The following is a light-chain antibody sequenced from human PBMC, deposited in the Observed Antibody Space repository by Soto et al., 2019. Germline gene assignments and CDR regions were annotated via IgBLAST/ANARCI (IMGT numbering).Light chain of an antibody. CDR2: GAS. CDR1: QSVTSH. J-gene: IGKJ5*01. CDR3: QQYNNWPPT. V-gene: IGKV3-15*01. Sequence: IVLTHAPATLSLAPKSLAPLSCSASQSVTSHLAWYQQKPGQAPRLLIYGASTRDTGIPARFSGSGSGTEFTLTIDSLQSEDFAVYYCQQYNNWPPTFGQGTRLEI.